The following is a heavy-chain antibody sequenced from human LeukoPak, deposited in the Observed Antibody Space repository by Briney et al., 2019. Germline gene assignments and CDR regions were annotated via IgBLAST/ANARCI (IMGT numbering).Heavy chain of an antibody. J-gene: IGHJ6*02. D-gene: IGHD2/OR15-2a*01. CDR3: AKDPVLQLGDGDYGMDV. CDR1: GFTFSAFA. Sequence: GGSLRLSCAASGFTFSAFAMTWVRQAPGKGLEWVSTITDDGYNTYSADSVKGRITFSRDNSQNTLSLQLRSLRAEDTAVYYCAKDPVLQLGDGDYGMDVWGQGTTVTVSS. V-gene: IGHV3-23*01. CDR2: ITDDGYNT.